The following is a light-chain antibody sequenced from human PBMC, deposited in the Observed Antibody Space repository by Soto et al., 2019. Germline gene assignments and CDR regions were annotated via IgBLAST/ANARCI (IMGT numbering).Light chain of an antibody. CDR2: GAS. Sequence: ETALTQSPGTLSLSPGARATLSCRASQSVSSNYLAWYQHKPGQTPRLLISGASSRATDIPDRFSGSGSGTDFTLTISRLEPEDFAVYYCQQYSSSPITFGQGTRLEMK. V-gene: IGKV3-20*01. CDR3: QQYSSSPIT. CDR1: QSVSSNY. J-gene: IGKJ5*01.